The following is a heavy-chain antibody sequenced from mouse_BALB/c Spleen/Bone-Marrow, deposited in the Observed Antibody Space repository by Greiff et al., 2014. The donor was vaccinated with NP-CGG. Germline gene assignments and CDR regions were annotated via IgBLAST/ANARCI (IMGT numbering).Heavy chain of an antibody. V-gene: IGHV3-6*02. Sequence: EVKLMESGPGLVKPSQSLSLTCSVTGYSITSGYYWNWIRQFPGNKLEWMGYISYDGSNNYNPSLKNRISITLDTSKNQFFLKLNSVTTEDTATYYCAREGYYYDYACDYWGQGTTLTVSS. CDR2: ISYDGSN. J-gene: IGHJ2*01. D-gene: IGHD1-2*01. CDR3: AREGYYYDYACDY. CDR1: GYSITSGYY.